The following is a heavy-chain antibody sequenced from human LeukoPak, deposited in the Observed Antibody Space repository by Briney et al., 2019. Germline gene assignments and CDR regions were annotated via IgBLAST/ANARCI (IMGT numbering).Heavy chain of an antibody. CDR1: GFTFSSYA. CDR3: AKDQMAAAPFDLTSDY. CDR2: ISYDGSNK. J-gene: IGHJ4*02. V-gene: IGHV3-30-3*01. Sequence: GGSLRLSCAASGFTFSSYAMHWVRQAPGKGLEWVAVISYDGSNKYYADSVKGRFTISRDNSNNTLYLQMNSLRPDDTAVYYCAKDQMAAAPFDLTSDYWGQGTLVTVSS. D-gene: IGHD6-13*01.